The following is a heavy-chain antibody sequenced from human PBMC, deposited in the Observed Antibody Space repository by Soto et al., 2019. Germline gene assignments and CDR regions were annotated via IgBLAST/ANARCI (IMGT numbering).Heavy chain of an antibody. V-gene: IGHV3-30*18. CDR1: GFTFSSYG. CDR2: ISFDGSNK. Sequence: QVQLVESGGGVVQPGRSLRLSCEASGFTFSSYGMNWVRQAPGKGLEWVADISFDGSNKYYADSVKGRLTISRDNSKNTLYLQLKTLRVEDTAVYYSAKWKGEGDGSGWNGQPLPQNGNDAFDLWGQGTMVIVSP. D-gene: IGHD6-19*01. J-gene: IGHJ3*01. CDR3: AKWKGEGDGSGWNGQPLPQNGNDAFDL.